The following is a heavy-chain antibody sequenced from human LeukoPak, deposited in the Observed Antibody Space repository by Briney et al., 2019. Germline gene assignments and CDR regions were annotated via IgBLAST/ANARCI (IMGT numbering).Heavy chain of an antibody. J-gene: IGHJ6*02. CDR2: INPNSGGT. Sequence: ASVKVSCKASGYTFTSYYMHWVRQAPGQGLEWMGWINPNSGGTNYAQKFQGRVTMTRDTSISTAYMELSRLRSDDTAVYYCARDGYYDILTGCLVYYYYGMDVWGQGTTVTVSS. D-gene: IGHD3-9*01. V-gene: IGHV1-2*02. CDR1: GYTFTSYY. CDR3: ARDGYYDILTGCLVYYYYGMDV.